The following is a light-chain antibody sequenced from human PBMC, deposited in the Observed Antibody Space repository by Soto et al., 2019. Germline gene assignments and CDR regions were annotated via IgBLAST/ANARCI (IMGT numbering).Light chain of an antibody. CDR1: QSVSTNY. CDR3: QHYGSAPRT. CDR2: GAF. Sequence: EIVLTHSPGTLSLSPGEIATLSCRAIQSVSTNYLAWYQQKPGQAPWLLIYGAFNRAGGVPDRFSGSVSGTDFTLTISRLEPEHFEVYYCQHYGSAPRTFGQGTKVDIK. V-gene: IGKV3-20*01. J-gene: IGKJ1*01.